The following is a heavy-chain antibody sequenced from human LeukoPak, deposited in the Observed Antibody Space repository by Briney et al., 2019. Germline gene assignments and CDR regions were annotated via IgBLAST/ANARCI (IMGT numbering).Heavy chain of an antibody. Sequence: GGSLRLSCDASGFTLSSYGMHWVRQAPGKGLEWVAVISYDGSNKYYADSVKGRFTISRDNSKNTLYLQMNSLRAEDTAVYYCAKDSTPYYDSSGYYSGSFGYWGQGTLVTVSS. CDR3: AKDSTPYYDSSGYYSGSFGY. D-gene: IGHD3-22*01. CDR2: ISYDGSNK. J-gene: IGHJ4*02. CDR1: GFTLSSYG. V-gene: IGHV3-30*18.